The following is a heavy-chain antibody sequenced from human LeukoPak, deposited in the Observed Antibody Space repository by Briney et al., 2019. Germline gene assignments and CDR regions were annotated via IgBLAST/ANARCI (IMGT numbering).Heavy chain of an antibody. V-gene: IGHV5-51*01. J-gene: IGHJ4*02. CDR1: GYSFTSYW. D-gene: IGHD6-13*01. CDR2: IYPGDSDT. Sequence: GESLQISCQGSGYSFTSYWIGWVRPVPGKGLEWMGIIYPGDSDTRYSPSFQGPVTISPDKSISTAYLQWSSLKASDTAMYYCARHDSSSWDIYYWGQGTLVTVSS. CDR3: ARHDSSSWDIYY.